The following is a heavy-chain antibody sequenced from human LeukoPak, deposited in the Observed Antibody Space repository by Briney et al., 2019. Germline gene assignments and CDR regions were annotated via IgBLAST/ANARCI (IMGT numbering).Heavy chain of an antibody. D-gene: IGHD2-2*01. CDR2: ISTDGSTT. J-gene: IGHJ4*01. Sequence: RGGSLRLSCTASGFTFSSYWMHWVRQAPGKGLVWVSRISTDGSTTSYADSVKGRFTISRDNAKNTLYLQMNSLRAEDTAVYYCATYYCSSTSCYEDYWGQGTPVTVSS. V-gene: IGHV3-74*01. CDR3: ATYYCSSTSCYEDY. CDR1: GFTFSSYW.